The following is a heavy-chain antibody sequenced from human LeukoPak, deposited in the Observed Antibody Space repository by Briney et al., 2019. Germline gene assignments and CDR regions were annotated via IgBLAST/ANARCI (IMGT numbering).Heavy chain of an antibody. CDR3: ANTPVTVTRDNWYLDL. CDR1: GGSISSGGYY. J-gene: IGHJ2*01. V-gene: IGHV4-31*03. CDR2: IYFSGST. D-gene: IGHD4-17*01. Sequence: SQTLSLTCTVSGGSISSGGYYWSWIRQHPGKGLEWIGYIYFSGSTYYNPSLKSRVTISIHTSKNQFSLKLSSVTAADTAVYYCANTPVTVTRDNWYLDLWGRGTLVTVSS.